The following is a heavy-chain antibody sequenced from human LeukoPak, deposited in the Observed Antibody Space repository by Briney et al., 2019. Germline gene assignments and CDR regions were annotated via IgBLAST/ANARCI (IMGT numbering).Heavy chain of an antibody. Sequence: GGSLRLSCAASGFTFSDSAMHWVRQASGKGLEWIGHIRSKADSYATAYAASVNGRSSISRDDSKNTAYLQINSLKTEDTAVYYCTTLLHTAASFDHWGQGTLVTVSS. J-gene: IGHJ4*02. CDR3: TTLLHTAASFDH. V-gene: IGHV3-73*01. CDR2: IRSKADSYAT. D-gene: IGHD5-18*01. CDR1: GFTFSDSA.